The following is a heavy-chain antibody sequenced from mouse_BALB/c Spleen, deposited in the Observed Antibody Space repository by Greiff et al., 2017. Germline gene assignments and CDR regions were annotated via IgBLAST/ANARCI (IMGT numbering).Heavy chain of an antibody. CDR2: ISSGGSYT. J-gene: IGHJ2*01. D-gene: IGHD2-4*01. CDR3: TREDYDVGAWFAY. CDR1: GFTFSSYT. Sequence: EVKLVESGGGLVKPGGSLKLSCAASGFTFSSYTMSWVRQTPEKRLEWVATISSGGSYTYYPDSVKGRFTISRDNAKNTLYLQMSSLKSEDTAMYYCTREDYDVGAWFAYWGQGTTLTVSS. V-gene: IGHV5-6-4*01.